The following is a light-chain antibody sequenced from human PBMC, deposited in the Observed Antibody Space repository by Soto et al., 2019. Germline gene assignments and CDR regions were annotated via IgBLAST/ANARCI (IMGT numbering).Light chain of an antibody. J-gene: IGLJ2*01. CDR1: GSDVGGYNY. CDR2: DVS. CDR3: GSFAASNNLL. V-gene: IGLV2-8*01. Sequence: QSALTQPPSASGSPGQPVTISCTGTGSDVGGYNYVSWYQQHTGKAPKLVIFDVSRRPSEVPDRFSDSKSGNTASLTVSGLQAKDEAEYNCGSFAASNNLLFGRGTKLTVL.